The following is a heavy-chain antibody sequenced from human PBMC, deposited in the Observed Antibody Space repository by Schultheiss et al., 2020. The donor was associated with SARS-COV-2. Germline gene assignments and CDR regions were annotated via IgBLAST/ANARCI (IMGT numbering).Heavy chain of an antibody. CDR2: INHSGST. CDR3: ARAIILRVAFDI. V-gene: IGHV4-59*08. CDR1: GGSISSYY. Sequence: SETLSLTCTVSGGSISSYYWSWIRQPPGKGLEWIGEINHSGSTNYNPSLKSRVTISVDRSKNQFSLKLSSVTAADTAVYYCARAIILRVAFDIWGQGTMVTVSS. J-gene: IGHJ3*02. D-gene: IGHD3-3*01.